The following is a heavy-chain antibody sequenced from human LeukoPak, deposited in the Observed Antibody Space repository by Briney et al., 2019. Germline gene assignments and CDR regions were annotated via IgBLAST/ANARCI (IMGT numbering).Heavy chain of an antibody. J-gene: IGHJ6*02. CDR3: AREYSSGWPNYYYYGMDV. D-gene: IGHD6-19*01. V-gene: IGHV3-30*03. Sequence: GGSLRLSCAASGFTFSSYGMHWVRQAPGKGLEWVAVISYDGSNKYYADSVKGRFTISRDNSKNTLYLQMNSLRAEDTAVYYCAREYSSGWPNYYYYGMDVWGQGTTVTVSS. CDR2: ISYDGSNK. CDR1: GFTFSSYG.